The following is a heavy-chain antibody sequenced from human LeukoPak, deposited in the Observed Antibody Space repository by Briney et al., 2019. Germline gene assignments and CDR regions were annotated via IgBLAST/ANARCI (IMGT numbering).Heavy chain of an antibody. CDR2: INPNSGGT. V-gene: IGHV1-2*02. Sequence: ASVKVSCKASGYTFTGYYMHWVRQAPGQGHEWMGWINPNSGGTNYAQKFQGRVTMTRDTSISTAYMELSSLRSEDTAVYYCARGADSSGSIANDYWGQGTLVTVSS. CDR1: GYTFTGYY. D-gene: IGHD3-22*01. CDR3: ARGADSSGSIANDY. J-gene: IGHJ4*02.